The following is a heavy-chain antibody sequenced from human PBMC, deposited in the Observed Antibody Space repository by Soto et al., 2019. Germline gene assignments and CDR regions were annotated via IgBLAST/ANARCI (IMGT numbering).Heavy chain of an antibody. J-gene: IGHJ4*02. D-gene: IGHD2-15*01. CDR2: MNPNSGTT. Sequence: ASVKVSCKASGYTFTSYDINWVRQATGQGLEWMGWMNPNSGTTVYAQKFQGRVTMTRDTSISTAYMELSSLRSEDTAVYYCARVSLAYCAGGSCYSGYWGQGTRVTVSS. V-gene: IGHV1-8*01. CDR3: ARVSLAYCAGGSCYSGY. CDR1: GYTFTSYD.